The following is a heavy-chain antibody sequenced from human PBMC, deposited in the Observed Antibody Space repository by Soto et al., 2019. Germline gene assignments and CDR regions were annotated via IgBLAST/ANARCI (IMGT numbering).Heavy chain of an antibody. V-gene: IGHV5-51*01. Sequence: PGESRKISCKGSGYSFTSYWIGWVRQMPGKGLEWMGIIYPGDSDTRYSPSFQGQVTISADKSISTAYLQWSSLKASDTAMYYCARFDPRERRYYGMGVWGQGTTVTVSS. CDR1: GYSFTSYW. D-gene: IGHD1-1*01. J-gene: IGHJ6*02. CDR3: ARFDPRERRYYGMGV. CDR2: IYPGDSDT.